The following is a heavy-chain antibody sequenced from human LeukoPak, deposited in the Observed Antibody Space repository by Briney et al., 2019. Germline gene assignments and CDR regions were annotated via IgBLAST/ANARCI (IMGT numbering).Heavy chain of an antibody. J-gene: IGHJ6*02. CDR2: ITGSSSSR. CDR1: GFTFSSYD. V-gene: IGHV3-48*01. CDR3: ARDSSYGMDV. Sequence: GGSLRLSCAASGFTFSSYDMNWVRQAPGNGLEWVSYITGSSSSRYYADSVKGRFTISRDNAKNSLYLQMNSLRAEDTAIYYCARDSSYGMDVWGQGTTVTVSS.